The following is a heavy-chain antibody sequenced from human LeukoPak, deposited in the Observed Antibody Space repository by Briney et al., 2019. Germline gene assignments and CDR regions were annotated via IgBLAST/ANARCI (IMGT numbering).Heavy chain of an antibody. CDR1: GYTFTSYY. CDR2: INPSGGST. V-gene: IGHV1-46*01. Sequence: ASVKVSCKASGYTFTSYYMHWVRQAPGQGLEWMGIINPSGGSTSYAQKFQGRVTMTRDTSTSTVYMELSSLRSGDTAVYYCAREGDGSGSYYEYYFDYWGRGTLVTVSS. CDR3: AREGDGSGSYYEYYFDY. D-gene: IGHD3-10*01. J-gene: IGHJ4*02.